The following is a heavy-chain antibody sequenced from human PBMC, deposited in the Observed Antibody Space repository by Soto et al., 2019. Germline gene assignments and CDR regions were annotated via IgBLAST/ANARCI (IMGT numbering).Heavy chain of an antibody. CDR2: ISGSGGST. CDR1: GFTFSSYA. V-gene: IGHV3-23*01. J-gene: IGHJ4*02. Sequence: PGGSLRLSCAASGFTFSSYAMSWVRQAPGKGLEWVSAISGSGGSTYYADSVKGRSTISRDNAKNTLYLQMNSLRAEDTAVYYCARQVWEHPDYWGQGTLVTVSS. CDR3: ARQVWEHPDY. D-gene: IGHD1-26*01.